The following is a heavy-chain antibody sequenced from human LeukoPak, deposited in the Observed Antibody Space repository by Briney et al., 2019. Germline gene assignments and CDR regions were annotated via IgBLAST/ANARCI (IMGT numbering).Heavy chain of an antibody. V-gene: IGHV3-23*01. Sequence: QPGGTLRLSCAASGFTFINYGMSWVRQAPGKGLECVAAISGNSANTYYADSVKGRFTISRDNSKSTLYLHMESPRDDDTAVYYCAKGTGVGATHYLDYWGQGALVTVSS. CDR2: ISGNSANT. J-gene: IGHJ4*02. CDR3: AKGTGVGATHYLDY. D-gene: IGHD1-26*01. CDR1: GFTFINYG.